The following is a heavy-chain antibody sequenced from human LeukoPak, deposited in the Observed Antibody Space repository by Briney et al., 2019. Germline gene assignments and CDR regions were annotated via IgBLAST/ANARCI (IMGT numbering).Heavy chain of an antibody. D-gene: IGHD3-3*01. CDR3: TSRLITTNDY. J-gene: IGHJ4*02. Sequence: GGSLRLSCAASGFTFSSYAMSWVRQAPGKGLEWVSAISGSGGSTYYADSVKGRFTISRDNSKNTLYLQMNSLKTEDTAVYFCTSRLITTNDYWGQGTLVTVSS. CDR1: GFTFSSYA. V-gene: IGHV3-23*01. CDR2: ISGSGGST.